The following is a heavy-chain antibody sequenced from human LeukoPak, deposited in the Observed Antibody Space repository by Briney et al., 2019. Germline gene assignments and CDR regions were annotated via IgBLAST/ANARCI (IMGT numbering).Heavy chain of an antibody. Sequence: GGSLRLSCAASGFTFSGYAMHWVRQAPGKGLEWVAVISYDGSNEYYADSVKGRFTISRDISKNTLYLQMNSLSVEDTAVYYCARVGYYASGPFSYFDYWGQGTLVTVSS. J-gene: IGHJ4*02. CDR1: GFTFSGYA. CDR3: ARVGYYASGPFSYFDY. CDR2: ISYDGSNE. V-gene: IGHV3-30-3*01. D-gene: IGHD3-10*01.